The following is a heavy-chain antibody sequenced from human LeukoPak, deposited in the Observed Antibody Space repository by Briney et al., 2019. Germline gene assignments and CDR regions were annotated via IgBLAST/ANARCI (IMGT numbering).Heavy chain of an antibody. J-gene: IGHJ5*02. V-gene: IGHV1-8*01. D-gene: IGHD2-2*01. CDR2: MNPNSGNT. Sequence: ASVKVSCKASGYTFTSYDINWVRQATGQGLEWMGWMNPNSGNTGYAQKFQGRVTMTRNTSISTAYMELSSLRSEDTAVYYCARDLDCSSTSCYSEPWGQGTLVTVSS. CDR3: ARDLDCSSTSCYSEP. CDR1: GYTFTSYD.